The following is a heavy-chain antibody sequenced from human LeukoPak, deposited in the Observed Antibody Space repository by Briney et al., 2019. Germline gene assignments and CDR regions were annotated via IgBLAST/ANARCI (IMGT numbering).Heavy chain of an antibody. CDR1: GFTFSSYD. CDR2: ISGSGGST. D-gene: IGHD4-23*01. CDR3: ARVGCAGNSYPGDY. Sequence: PGGSLRLSCAASGFTFSSYDMSWVRQAPGKGLEWVSAISGSGGSTYYADSVKGRFTISRDNSKNTLYLQMNSLRAEDTAVYYCARVGCAGNSYPGDYWGQGTLVTVSS. V-gene: IGHV3-23*01. J-gene: IGHJ4*02.